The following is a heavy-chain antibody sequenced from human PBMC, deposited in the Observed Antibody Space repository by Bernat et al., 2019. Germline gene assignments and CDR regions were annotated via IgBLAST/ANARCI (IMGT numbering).Heavy chain of an antibody. Sequence: EVPLVETGGGLIQPGGSLRPSCAASGFTVSSNYMSWVRQAPGKGLEWVSVIYSGGSTYYADSVKGRFTISRDNSKNTLYLQMNSLRAEDTAVYYCARDRPTIFWGQGTTVTVSS. V-gene: IGHV3-53*02. CDR1: GFTVSSNY. D-gene: IGHD3-3*01. J-gene: IGHJ6*02. CDR3: ARDRPTIF. CDR2: IYSGGST.